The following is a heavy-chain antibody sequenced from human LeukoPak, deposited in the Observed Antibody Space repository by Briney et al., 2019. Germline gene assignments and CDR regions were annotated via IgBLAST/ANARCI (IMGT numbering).Heavy chain of an antibody. D-gene: IGHD2-15*01. CDR1: GFTFSSYS. V-gene: IGHV3-21*01. Sequence: GRSMRLSCAASGFTFSSYSINWVRQAPGKVLEWVSSISSSSRYIYYADSVKGRFTISRDNAKNSLYLQMNSLRAEDTAVYYCARRLVAALDGMDVWGQGTTVTVSS. CDR3: ARRLVAALDGMDV. J-gene: IGHJ6*02. CDR2: ISSSSRYI.